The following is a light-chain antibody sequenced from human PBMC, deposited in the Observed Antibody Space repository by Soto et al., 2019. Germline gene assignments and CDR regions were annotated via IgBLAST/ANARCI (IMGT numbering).Light chain of an antibody. V-gene: IGLV2-11*01. CDR1: SSDVGGYNY. CDR3: CSYAGSYFYV. J-gene: IGLJ1*01. CDR2: DVS. Sequence: QSVLTQPRSGSGSPGQSGTISCTGTSSDVGGYNYVSWYQQHPGKAPKLMIYDVSKRPSGVPDRFSGSKSGNTASLTISGLQAEDEADYYCCSYAGSYFYVFGTGTTVNVL.